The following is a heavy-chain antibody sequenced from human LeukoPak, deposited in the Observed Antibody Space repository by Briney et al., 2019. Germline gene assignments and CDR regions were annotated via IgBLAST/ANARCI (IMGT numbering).Heavy chain of an antibody. J-gene: IGHJ4*02. CDR2: ISGSGYST. D-gene: IGHD3-22*01. CDR1: GFTFSSYA. CDR3: AKDVIADSSSYPYYFDY. V-gene: IGHV3-23*01. Sequence: GGSQRLSCAASGFTFSSYAMSWVRQAPGKGLEWVSAISGSGYSTYYADSVKGRFTISRDNFKNTLDLQMNSLRAEDTAVYYCAKDVIADSSSYPYYFDYWGQGTLVTVSS.